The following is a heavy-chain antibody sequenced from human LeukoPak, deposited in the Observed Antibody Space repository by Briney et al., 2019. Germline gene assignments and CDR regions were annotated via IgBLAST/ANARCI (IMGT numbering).Heavy chain of an antibody. CDR3: ARDHRDTRFLEWLLSDYYCYGMDV. Sequence: PAGSLRLSCAASGFTFSSYSMNWVRQAPGKVLEWVSSISSSSSYIYYADSVKGRFTISRDNAKNSLCLQMNSLRAEDTAVYYCARDHRDTRFLEWLLSDYYCYGMDVWGQGTTVTVSS. CDR2: ISSSSSYI. V-gene: IGHV3-21*01. D-gene: IGHD3-3*01. CDR1: GFTFSSYS. J-gene: IGHJ6*02.